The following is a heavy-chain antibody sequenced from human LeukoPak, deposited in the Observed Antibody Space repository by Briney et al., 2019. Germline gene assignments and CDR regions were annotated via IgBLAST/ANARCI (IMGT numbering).Heavy chain of an antibody. V-gene: IGHV3-21*04. CDR2: ISSSSSYI. D-gene: IGHD4/OR15-4a*01. Sequence: GGSLRLSCAASGFTFSSYSMNWVRQAPGKGLEWVLSISSSSSYIYYADSVKGRFTISRDNAKNSLYLQMNSLRAEDTAVYYCAKDSRPGAPRYYMDVWGKGTTVTVSS. CDR3: AKDSRPGAPRYYMDV. CDR1: GFTFSSYS. J-gene: IGHJ6*03.